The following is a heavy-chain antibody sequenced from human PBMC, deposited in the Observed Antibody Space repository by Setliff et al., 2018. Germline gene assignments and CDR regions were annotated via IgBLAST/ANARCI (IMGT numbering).Heavy chain of an antibody. D-gene: IGHD6-19*01. Sequence: SETLSLTCTVSGYSISSGHYWGWIRQPPGKGLEWIGHIYIGGSANYNPSLKSRVTMSIDTSKNQFSLKLNSVTAADMAVYYCAREQWLDPPGYYYMDVWAKGTTVTAP. J-gene: IGHJ6*03. CDR2: IYIGGSA. CDR1: GYSISSGHY. CDR3: AREQWLDPPGYYYMDV. V-gene: IGHV4-38-2*02.